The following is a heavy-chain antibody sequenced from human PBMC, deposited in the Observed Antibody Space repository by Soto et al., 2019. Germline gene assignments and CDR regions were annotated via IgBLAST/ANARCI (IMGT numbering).Heavy chain of an antibody. D-gene: IGHD6-13*01. CDR3: AKENQHLVHDY. V-gene: IGHV3-30*18. Sequence: GGSLRLSCAASGFTFRNYGMHWVRQAPGKGLEWVAVISHDGSDKYYADSMKGRFIISRDNSENTLFLNMNSLKPEDTAVYYCAKENQHLVHDYWGQGTQVTVSS. J-gene: IGHJ4*02. CDR2: ISHDGSDK. CDR1: GFTFRNYG.